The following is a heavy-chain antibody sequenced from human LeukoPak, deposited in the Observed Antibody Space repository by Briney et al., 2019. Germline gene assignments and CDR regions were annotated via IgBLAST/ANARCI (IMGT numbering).Heavy chain of an antibody. J-gene: IGHJ5*02. V-gene: IGHV3-53*01. D-gene: IGHD3-9*01. CDR3: ARPFDILTGYNWWFDP. CDR2: IYSGGST. Sequence: GGSLRLSCTVSGFTVSSNSMSWVRQAPGKGLEWVSFIYSGGSTQYSDSVKGRFTISRDNSKNTLYLQMNSLRAEDTAVYYCARPFDILTGYNWWFDPWGQGTLVTVSS. CDR1: GFTVSSNS.